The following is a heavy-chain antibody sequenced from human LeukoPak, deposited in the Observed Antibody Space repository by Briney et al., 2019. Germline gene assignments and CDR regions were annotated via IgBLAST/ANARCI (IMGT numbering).Heavy chain of an antibody. Sequence: GASVKVSCKASGYTFTSYGISWVRQAPGQGLEWMGWISAYNGNTNYAQKLQGRVTMTTDTSTSTAYMELRSLRSDDTAVYYCATGWYDPAYYYYYYMDVWAKGPRSPSP. CDR3: ATGWYDPAYYYYYYMDV. V-gene: IGHV1-18*01. CDR1: GYTFTSYG. D-gene: IGHD6-19*01. CDR2: ISAYNGNT. J-gene: IGHJ6*03.